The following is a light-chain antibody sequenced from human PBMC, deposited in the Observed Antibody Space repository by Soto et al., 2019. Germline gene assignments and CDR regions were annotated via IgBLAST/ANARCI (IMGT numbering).Light chain of an antibody. CDR3: SSYTSSSTLDV. Sequence: QSALTQPASVSGSPGQSITISCTGTSSDIGTYIYVSWYLQHPGKAPKLLIYEVGNRPSGVSNRFSGSKSGNTASLTISGLQAEDEADYYCSSYTSSSTLDVFGTGTKLTVL. J-gene: IGLJ1*01. V-gene: IGLV2-14*01. CDR2: EVG. CDR1: SSDIGTYIY.